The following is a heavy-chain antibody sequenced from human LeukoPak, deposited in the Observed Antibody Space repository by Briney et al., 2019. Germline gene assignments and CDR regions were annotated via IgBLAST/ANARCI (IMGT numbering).Heavy chain of an antibody. Sequence: GGSLRLSCVASGFTFSSYGMHWVRQAPGKGLEWVANIKQDGSEKYYVDSVKGRFTISRDNAKNSLYLQMNSLRAEDTAVYYCARPQYYYYYYMDVWGKGTTVTISS. CDR1: GFTFSSYG. CDR3: ARPQYYYYYYMDV. CDR2: IKQDGSEK. V-gene: IGHV3-7*01. J-gene: IGHJ6*03.